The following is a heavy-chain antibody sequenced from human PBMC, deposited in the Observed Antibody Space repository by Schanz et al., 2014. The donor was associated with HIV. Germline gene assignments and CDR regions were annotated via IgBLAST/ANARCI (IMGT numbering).Heavy chain of an antibody. D-gene: IGHD1-26*01. CDR2: IKSDGSAQ. V-gene: IGHV3-7*01. CDR1: GFTFSNYF. J-gene: IGHJ6*02. Sequence: EVQLLESGGGLEQPGGSLRLSCVASGFTFSNYFMTWVRQAPGKGLEWVAHIKSDGSAQDYVDSVKGRLTISRDNSKNTLYLQMNSLRAEDTAVYYCAREREESIAYYYYGMDVWGQGTAVTVSS. CDR3: AREREESIAYYYYGMDV.